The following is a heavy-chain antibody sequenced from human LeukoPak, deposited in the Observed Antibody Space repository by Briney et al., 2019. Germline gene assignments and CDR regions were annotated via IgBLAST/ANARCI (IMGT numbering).Heavy chain of an antibody. J-gene: IGHJ4*02. Sequence: SETLSLTCTVSGGSVSSGSYYWSWIRQPPGKGLEWIGYIYYSGSTNYNPSLKSRVTMSVDTSKNQFSLKLSSVTAADTAVYYCARVTYYYDSSGYYLDYWGQGTLVTVSS. D-gene: IGHD3-22*01. CDR2: IYYSGST. CDR3: ARVTYYYDSSGYYLDY. CDR1: GGSVSSGSYY. V-gene: IGHV4-61*01.